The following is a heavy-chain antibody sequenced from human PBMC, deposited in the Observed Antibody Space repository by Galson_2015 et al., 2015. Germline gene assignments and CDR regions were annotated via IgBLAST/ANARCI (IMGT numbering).Heavy chain of an antibody. Sequence: SLRLSCAASGFTFSSYWMHWVRQAPGKGLVWVSRINSDGSSTSYADSVKGRFTISRDNAKNTLYLQMNSLRAEDTAVYYCARDRISPQYYFDYWGQGTLVTVSS. CDR2: INSDGSST. CDR3: ARDRISPQYYFDY. V-gene: IGHV3-74*01. D-gene: IGHD1-14*01. CDR1: GFTFSSYW. J-gene: IGHJ4*02.